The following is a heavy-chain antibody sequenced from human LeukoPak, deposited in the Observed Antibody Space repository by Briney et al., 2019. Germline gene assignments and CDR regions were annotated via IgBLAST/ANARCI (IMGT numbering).Heavy chain of an antibody. D-gene: IGHD1-7*01. CDR3: ATANNWNYALGY. Sequence: ASVKVSCKASGYTFTSYYMHWVRQAPGQGLEWMGIINPSGGSTSYAQKFQGRVTMTRDTSTSTVYMELSSLRSEDTAMYYCATANNWNYALGYWGQGTLVTVSS. CDR1: GYTFTSYY. CDR2: INPSGGST. J-gene: IGHJ4*02. V-gene: IGHV1-46*01.